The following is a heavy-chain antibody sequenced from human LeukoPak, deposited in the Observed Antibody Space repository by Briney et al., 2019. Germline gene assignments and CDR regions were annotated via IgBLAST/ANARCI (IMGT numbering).Heavy chain of an antibody. CDR1: GGSISSYY. J-gene: IGHJ6*03. CDR2: IYYSGST. V-gene: IGHV4-59*12. Sequence: PSETLSLTCTVSGGSISSYYWSWIRQPPGKGLEWIGSIYYSGSTYYNPSLKSRVTISVDTSKNQFSLKLSSVTAADTAVYYCARDLSYDSSGYYLYYYYYYMDVWGKGTTVTVSS. D-gene: IGHD3-22*01. CDR3: ARDLSYDSSGYYLYYYYYYMDV.